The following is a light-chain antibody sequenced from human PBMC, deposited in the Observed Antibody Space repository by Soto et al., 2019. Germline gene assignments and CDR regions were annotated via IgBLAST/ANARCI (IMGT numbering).Light chain of an antibody. J-gene: IGLJ2*01. CDR1: SSDVGGYNY. CDR2: DVI. V-gene: IGLV2-14*03. CDR3: SSYTSSNTLVV. Sequence: QSALTQPASVSGSPGQSITISCTGTSSDVGGYNYVSWYQQYPGKAPKLIIYDVIHPSSRVSNRFYGYKSGNTASLTISGMKDEDEDDYYCSSYTSSNTLVVFGGGTKLTVL.